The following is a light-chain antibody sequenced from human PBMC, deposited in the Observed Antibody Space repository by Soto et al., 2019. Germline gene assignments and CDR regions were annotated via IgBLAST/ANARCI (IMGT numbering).Light chain of an antibody. CDR2: DAS. V-gene: IGKV3-11*01. Sequence: EIVLAQSPATLSLSPGERATLSCRASQSVSIYLAWYQQKPGQAPRLLIYDASNRATGIPARFSGSGSGTDFTLTISSLEPADFAVYYCQQRSNWPPKITFGQGTRLEIK. J-gene: IGKJ5*01. CDR1: QSVSIY. CDR3: QQRSNWPPKIT.